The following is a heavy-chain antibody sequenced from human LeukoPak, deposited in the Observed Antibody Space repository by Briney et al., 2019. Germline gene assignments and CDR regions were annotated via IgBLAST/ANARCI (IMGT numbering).Heavy chain of an antibody. Sequence: GGSLRLSCAASGFTFSSNAMSWVRQAPGKGLEWVSIISGSDGSAYYADSVKGRFTMSRDNSKNTLYLQMNSLRAEDTAVYYCAKEGYYYDSSGYYLGFDYWGQGTLVTVSS. V-gene: IGHV3-23*01. CDR3: AKEGYYYDSSGYYLGFDY. J-gene: IGHJ4*02. CDR2: ISGSDGSA. CDR1: GFTFSSNA. D-gene: IGHD3-22*01.